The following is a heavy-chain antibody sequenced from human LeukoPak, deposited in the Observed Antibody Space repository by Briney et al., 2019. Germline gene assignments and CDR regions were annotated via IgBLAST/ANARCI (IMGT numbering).Heavy chain of an antibody. CDR1: GGSISSSSYC. CDR3: ARHSPQTHDSSGYYYFDY. D-gene: IGHD3-22*01. J-gene: IGHJ4*02. CDR2: IYYSGST. V-gene: IGHV4-39*01. Sequence: SVTLSLTCTVSGGSISSSSYCWGWIRQPPGKGLEWIGSIYYSGSTYYNPSLKSRVTISVDTSKNQFSLKLSSVTAADTAVYYCARHSPQTHDSSGYYYFDYWGQGTLVTVSS.